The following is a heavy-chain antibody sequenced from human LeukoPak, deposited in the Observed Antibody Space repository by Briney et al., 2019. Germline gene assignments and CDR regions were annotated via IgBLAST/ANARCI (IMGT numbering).Heavy chain of an antibody. Sequence: SETLSLTCTVSGGSISSSSCYWGWIRQPPGKGLEWIESIYYSGSTYYNPSLKSRVTISVDKSKNQFSLKLSSVTAADTAVYYCARDYSASPSPLTYYFDYWGQGTLVTASS. CDR2: IYYSGST. CDR1: GGSISSSSCY. J-gene: IGHJ4*02. CDR3: ARDYSASPSPLTYYFDY. V-gene: IGHV4-39*01. D-gene: IGHD1-26*01.